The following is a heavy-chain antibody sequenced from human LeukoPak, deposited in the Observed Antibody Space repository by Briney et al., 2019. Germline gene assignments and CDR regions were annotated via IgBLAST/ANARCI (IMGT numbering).Heavy chain of an antibody. V-gene: IGHV1-69*04. J-gene: IGHJ4*02. Sequence: SVKVSCKASGGTFSSYAISWVRQAPGQGLEWMGRIIPILGIANYAQKFQGRVTITADKSTSTAYMELSSLRSEDTAVYYCARDSYDYVWGSYRYTYFDYWGQGTLVTISS. CDR1: GGTFSSYA. D-gene: IGHD3-16*02. CDR2: IIPILGIA. CDR3: ARDSYDYVWGSYRYTYFDY.